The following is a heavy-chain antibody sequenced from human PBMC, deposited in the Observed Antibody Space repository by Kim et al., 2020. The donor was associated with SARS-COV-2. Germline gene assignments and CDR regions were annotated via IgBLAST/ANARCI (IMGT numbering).Heavy chain of an antibody. CDR1: GFTFSSYA. J-gene: IGHJ5*02. CDR2: ISASGDNT. Sequence: GGSLRLSCAASGFTFSSYAMSWVRQAPGKGLEWVSAISASGDNTYYAGSVRGRFTISRDNSKNTLYLQMNSLRVEDTALYYCAKGAGTTLYTWFDPWGQGTLVTVSS. V-gene: IGHV3-23*01. CDR3: AKGAGTTLYTWFDP. D-gene: IGHD1-1*01.